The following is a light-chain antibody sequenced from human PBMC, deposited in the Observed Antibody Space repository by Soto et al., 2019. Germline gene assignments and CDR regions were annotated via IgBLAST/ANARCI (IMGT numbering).Light chain of an antibody. CDR3: HQYYSYSRT. J-gene: IGKJ1*01. CDR2: KAS. Sequence: DVQMTQSPSTLSASVGDRVTITCRASQSISDWLAWYQQKPGKAPKLLIYKASSLESVVPSRFSGSGSGTEFTLTISSLQPDDFATYYCHQYYSYSRTFGQGTKVEIK. V-gene: IGKV1-5*03. CDR1: QSISDW.